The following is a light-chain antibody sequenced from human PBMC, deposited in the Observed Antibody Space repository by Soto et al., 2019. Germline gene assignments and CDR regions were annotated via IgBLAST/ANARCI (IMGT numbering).Light chain of an antibody. CDR3: QQYNNWPRT. Sequence: EIVMTQSPATLSVSPGERAXXXXXASQSVSSDLAWYHQKPGQAPRLLIYGASTRATGIPARFSGSGSGTEFTLTINSLQSEDFAVYYCQQYNNWPRTFGQGTKVDIK. J-gene: IGKJ1*01. CDR1: QSVSSD. CDR2: GAS. V-gene: IGKV3-15*01.